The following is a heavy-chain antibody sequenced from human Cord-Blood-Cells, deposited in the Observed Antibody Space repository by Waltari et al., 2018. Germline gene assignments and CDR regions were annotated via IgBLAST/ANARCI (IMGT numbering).Heavy chain of an antibody. CDR3: AREPLVVAATPFDY. D-gene: IGHD2-15*01. V-gene: IGHV3-33*01. CDR1: GFTFSSSG. CDR2: IWYDGSNK. J-gene: IGHJ4*02. Sequence: QVQLVESGGGVVQPGRSLRLSCAASGFTFSSSGMHWVRPAPGKGLEWVAVIWYDGSNKYYADSVKGRFTISRDNSKNTLYLQMNSLRAEDTAVYYCAREPLVVAATPFDYWGQGTLVTVSS.